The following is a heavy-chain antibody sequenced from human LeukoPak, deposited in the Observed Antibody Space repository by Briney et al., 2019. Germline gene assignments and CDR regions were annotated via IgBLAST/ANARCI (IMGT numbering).Heavy chain of an antibody. CDR1: GFSFDNFA. Sequence: PGGSLRLSCVASGFSFDNFALTWVRQAPGKGLEWVAIIWFDGSNKYYADSVKGRFTISRDNSKNTLYLQMNSLRADDTAVYYCARGFWSGYYTDYWGQGTLVTVSS. CDR2: IWFDGSNK. J-gene: IGHJ4*02. D-gene: IGHD3-3*01. V-gene: IGHV3-33*08. CDR3: ARGFWSGYYTDY.